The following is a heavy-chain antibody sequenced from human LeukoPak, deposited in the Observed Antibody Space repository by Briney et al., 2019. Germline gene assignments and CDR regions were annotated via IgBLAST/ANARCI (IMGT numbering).Heavy chain of an antibody. D-gene: IGHD2-15*01. J-gene: IGHJ5*02. CDR2: INPNSGGT. CDR1: GYTFTGYY. V-gene: IGHV1-2*02. Sequence: ASVTVSCTASGYTFTGYYMHWVRQAPGEGLEWMGWINPNSGGTNYAQKFQGRVTMTRDTSISTAYMELSRLRSDDTAVYYCARDVGGCSGGSCYDWFDPWGQGTLVTVPS. CDR3: ARDVGGCSGGSCYDWFDP.